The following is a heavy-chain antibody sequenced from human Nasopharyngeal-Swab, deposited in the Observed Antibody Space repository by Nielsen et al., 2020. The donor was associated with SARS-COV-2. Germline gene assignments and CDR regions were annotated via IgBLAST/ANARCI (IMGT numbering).Heavy chain of an antibody. CDR1: GFTFNNYN. J-gene: IGHJ6*02. CDR2: ISSSSSYI. D-gene: IGHD3-3*01. V-gene: IGHV3-21*01. Sequence: GGSLRLSCAASGFTFNNYNFNWVRQAPGKGLEWVSSISSSSSYIYYADSVKGRFTISGDNAKNSLYLQMNSLRAEDTAVYYCARDGLDYDFWSAYFMDVWGQGTTDTVSS. CDR3: ARDGLDYDFWSAYFMDV.